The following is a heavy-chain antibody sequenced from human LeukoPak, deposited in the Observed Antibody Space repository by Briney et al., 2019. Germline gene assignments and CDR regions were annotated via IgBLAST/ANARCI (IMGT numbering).Heavy chain of an antibody. V-gene: IGHV5-51*01. CDR3: ARLVGGVGASRRAFDI. J-gene: IGHJ3*02. Sequence: GESLKISCKGSGYSFTSYWIAWVRQMPGKGLEWMGIIYPSDSDTRYSPSFQGQVTISADKSISTAYLQWSSLKASDTAIYYCARLVGGVGASRRAFDIWGQGTMVTVSS. CDR1: GYSFTSYW. CDR2: IYPSDSDT. D-gene: IGHD1-26*01.